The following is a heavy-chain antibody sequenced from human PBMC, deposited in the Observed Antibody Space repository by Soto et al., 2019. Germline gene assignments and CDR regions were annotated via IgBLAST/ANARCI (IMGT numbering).Heavy chain of an antibody. CDR3: ARDPPEGTLDP. D-gene: IGHD3-10*01. V-gene: IGHV1-46*03. Sequence: QVQLVQSGAEVKKPGASVKVSCKASGYTFTSYYMHWVRQAPGQGLEWMGIINPSGGSTSYAQKCQGRVTLTRDTSTSTVYMELSSLRSEDTAVYYCARDPPEGTLDPWGQGTLVTVSS. CDR1: GYTFTSYY. CDR2: INPSGGST. J-gene: IGHJ5*02.